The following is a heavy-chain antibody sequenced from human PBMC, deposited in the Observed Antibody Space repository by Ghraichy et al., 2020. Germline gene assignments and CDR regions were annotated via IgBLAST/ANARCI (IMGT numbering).Heavy chain of an antibody. CDR2: IYKDGDT. CDR3: AGSLSGLDSGDH. Sequence: GGSLRLSCAVSGLPLNNNHINWVRQAPGKGLEWVSFIYKDGDTSYADSVKGRFTISSDRAKNTVYLQMDSLRDEDTAKYYCAGSLSGLDSGDHWGQGSLVTV. J-gene: IGHJ4*02. D-gene: IGHD6-19*01. V-gene: IGHV3-53*01. CDR1: GLPLNNNH.